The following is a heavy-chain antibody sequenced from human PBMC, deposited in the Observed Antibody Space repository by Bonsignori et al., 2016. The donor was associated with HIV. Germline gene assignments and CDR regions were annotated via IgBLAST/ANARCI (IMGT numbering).Heavy chain of an antibody. D-gene: IGHD3-10*01. J-gene: IGHJ6*03. Sequence: WVRQAPGQGLEWMGGIIPIFGTANYAQKFQGRVTITADESTSTAYMELSSLRSEDTAVYYCAREDGSGRSLYYMDVWGKGTTVTVSS. CDR3: AREDGSGRSLYYMDV. V-gene: IGHV1-69*01. CDR2: IIPIFGTA.